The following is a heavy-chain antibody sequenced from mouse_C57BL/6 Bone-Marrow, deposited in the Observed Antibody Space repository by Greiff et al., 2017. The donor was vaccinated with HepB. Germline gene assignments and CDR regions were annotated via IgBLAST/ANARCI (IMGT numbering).Heavy chain of an antibody. CDR2: INPGSGGT. Sequence: VKLMESGAELVRPGTSVKVSCKASGYAFTNYLIEWVKQRPGQGLEWIGVINPGSGGTNYNEKFKGKATLTADKSSSTAYMQLSSLTSEDSAVYCWARGKYSYWYFDVWGTGTTVTVSS. CDR3: ARGKYSYWYFDV. D-gene: IGHD5-1*01. V-gene: IGHV1-54*01. CDR1: GYAFTNYL. J-gene: IGHJ1*03.